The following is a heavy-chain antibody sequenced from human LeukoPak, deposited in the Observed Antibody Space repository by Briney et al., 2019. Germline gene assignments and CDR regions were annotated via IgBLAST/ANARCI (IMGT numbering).Heavy chain of an antibody. CDR1: GYTFTGYY. V-gene: IGHV1-2*02. CDR2: INPNSGGT. CDR3: ARGGGSIAVAGTYYYYGMDV. J-gene: IGHJ6*02. Sequence: ASVTVSFEASGYTFTGYYMHWVREAPGQGRGWMGWINPNSGGTNYAQKFQGRVTMTRDTSISTAYMARSRLRSDDTALYYCARGGGSIAVAGTYYYYGMDVWGQGTTVTVSS. D-gene: IGHD6-19*01.